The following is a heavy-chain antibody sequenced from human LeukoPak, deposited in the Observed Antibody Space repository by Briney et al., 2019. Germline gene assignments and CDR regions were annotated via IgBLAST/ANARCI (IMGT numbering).Heavy chain of an antibody. CDR1: GGSISSYH. Sequence: SETLSLTCTVSGGSISSYHWSWIRQPPGKGLEWIAYIYDNVNTKYNPSLKRRVTILVDTSKNHFSLKLSSVTAADTAVYYCASLVREPNWFDPWGQGTLVTVSS. D-gene: IGHD1-26*01. J-gene: IGHJ5*02. V-gene: IGHV4-59*08. CDR3: ASLVREPNWFDP. CDR2: IYDNVNT.